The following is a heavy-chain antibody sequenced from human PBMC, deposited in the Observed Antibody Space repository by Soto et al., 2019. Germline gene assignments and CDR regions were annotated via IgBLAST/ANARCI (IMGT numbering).Heavy chain of an antibody. D-gene: IGHD5-18*01. V-gene: IGHV1-24*01. CDR3: PTEGRGYSYGGAMYDY. CDR1: GYTLTELS. CDR2: FDPEDGET. Sequence: ASVKVSCKVSGYTLTELSMHWVRQAPGKGLEWMGGFDPEDGETIYAQKFQGRVTMTEDTSTDTAYMELSSLRSEDTAVYYCPTEGRGYSYGGAMYDYWGQGTLVTVSS. J-gene: IGHJ4*02.